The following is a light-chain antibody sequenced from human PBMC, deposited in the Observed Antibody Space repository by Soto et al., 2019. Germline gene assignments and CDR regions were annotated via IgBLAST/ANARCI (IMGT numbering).Light chain of an antibody. J-gene: IGKJ1*01. CDR1: QSLLYSAGNPH. CDR2: QVS. CDR3: MQGTHWPPT. V-gene: IGKV2-30*01. Sequence: DVVTTQSPLSLPVTLGQPASISCRSSQSLLYSAGNPHLNWFQQRPGPSPRRPMYQVSNREFGVPDRFSGSGSGTDLTLKISRVEDEDVGVYYCMQGTHWPPTFGQGTKVDSK.